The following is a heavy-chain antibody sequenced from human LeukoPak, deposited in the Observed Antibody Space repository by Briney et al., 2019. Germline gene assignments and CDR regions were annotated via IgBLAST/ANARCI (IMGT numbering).Heavy chain of an antibody. CDR1: GFTFSSYA. J-gene: IGHJ4*02. CDR2: VSGSGGST. D-gene: IGHD4-17*01. Sequence: PGGSLRLSCAASGFTFSSYAMSWVRQAPGKGLEWVSAVSGSGGSTYYADSVKGRFTISRDNSKNTLYLQMNSLRAEDTAVYYCAKREVLYRVTTFDYWGQGTLVTVSS. V-gene: IGHV3-23*01. CDR3: AKREVLYRVTTFDY.